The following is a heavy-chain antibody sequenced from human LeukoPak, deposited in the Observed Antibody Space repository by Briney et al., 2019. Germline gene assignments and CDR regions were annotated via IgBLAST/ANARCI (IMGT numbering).Heavy chain of an antibody. Sequence: ASVKVSCKASGYTFTAYYMHWVRQAPGQGLEWMGWMNPDSGNTGYAQKFQGRVTMTRNTSISTAYMELSSLRSDDTAVYYCAVYDFWSRFSRHAFDIWSLGTMATVSS. CDR1: GYTFTAYY. V-gene: IGHV1-8*02. D-gene: IGHD3-3*01. CDR3: AVYDFWSRFSRHAFDI. CDR2: MNPDSGNT. J-gene: IGHJ3*02.